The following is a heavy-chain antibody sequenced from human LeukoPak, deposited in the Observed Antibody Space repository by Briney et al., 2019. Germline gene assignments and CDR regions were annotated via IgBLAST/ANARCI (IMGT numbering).Heavy chain of an antibody. D-gene: IGHD3-16*01. V-gene: IGHV1-18*01. Sequence: ASVRVSSKASGYTFTNFGISWVRQAPGQGLEWMGWISGYSDNPNYAQKLQGRVTMTTDPSTSTAYLELRSLRSDDTAIYYCVRDDSVDWGQGTLVTVSS. CDR3: VRDDSVD. J-gene: IGHJ4*02. CDR2: ISGYSDNP. CDR1: GYTFTNFG.